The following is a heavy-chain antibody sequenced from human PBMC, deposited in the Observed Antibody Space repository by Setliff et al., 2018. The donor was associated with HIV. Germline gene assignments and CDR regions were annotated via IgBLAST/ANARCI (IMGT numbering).Heavy chain of an antibody. Sequence: SETLSLTCTVSGGSISHYYWTWIRQPPGKGLEWIGYIFYSGSTDYNPSLKSRLTISVDTPNNHFSLSLNSVTAADTAVYYCARVGGVLTGTPHFDFWGQGILVTVSS. J-gene: IGHJ4*02. CDR3: ARVGGVLTGTPHFDF. V-gene: IGHV4-59*01. CDR1: GGSISHYY. CDR2: IFYSGST. D-gene: IGHD3-9*01.